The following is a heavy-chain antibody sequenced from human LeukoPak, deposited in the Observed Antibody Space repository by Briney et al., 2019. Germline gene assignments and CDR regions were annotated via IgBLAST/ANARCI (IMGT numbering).Heavy chain of an antibody. V-gene: IGHV4-34*01. CDR3: ARGGVLVRGVIRN. CDR1: GGSFSGYY. J-gene: IGHJ4*02. Sequence: SETLSLTCAVYGGSFSGYYWSWIRQPPGKGLEWIGEINHSGSTNYNPSLKSRVTISVDTSKNQFSLKLSSVTAADTAVYYCARGGVLVRGVIRNWGQGTQVTVSS. CDR2: INHSGST. D-gene: IGHD3-10*01.